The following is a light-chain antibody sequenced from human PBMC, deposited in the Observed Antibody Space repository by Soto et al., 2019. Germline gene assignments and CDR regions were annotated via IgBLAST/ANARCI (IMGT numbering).Light chain of an antibody. V-gene: IGKV3-20*01. CDR1: QSVSSSY. CDR2: GAS. CDR3: QQYGSSLFT. J-gene: IGKJ3*01. Sequence: EIAVTQSPGTLSLSPGERYTLSCRASQSVSSSYLAWYQQKPGQAPRLLIYGASSRATGIPDRFSGSGSGTDFTLTISRLEPEDFAVYYCQQYGSSLFTFGPGTKVAIK.